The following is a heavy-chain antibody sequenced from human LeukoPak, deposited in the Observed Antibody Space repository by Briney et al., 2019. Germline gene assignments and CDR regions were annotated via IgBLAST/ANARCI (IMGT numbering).Heavy chain of an antibody. CDR2: IIPILGIA. CDR1: GGTFSSYA. CDR3: ARGGRDGYNYPSFDY. V-gene: IGHV1-69*04. J-gene: IGHJ4*02. Sequence: SVKVSCKASGGTFSSYAISWVRQAPGQGLEWMGRIIPILGIANYARKFQGRVTITADKSTSTAYMELSSLRSEDTAVYYCARGGRDGYNYPSFDYWGQGTLVTVSS. D-gene: IGHD5-24*01.